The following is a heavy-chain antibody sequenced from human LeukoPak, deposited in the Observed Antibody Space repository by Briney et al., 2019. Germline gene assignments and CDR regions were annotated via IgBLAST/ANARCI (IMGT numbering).Heavy chain of an antibody. CDR3: ARYSSSSGGASYYLDY. V-gene: IGHV3-21*01. Sequence: GGSLRLSCAASGFTFSSYSMNWVRQAPGKGLEWVSSISSSSYIYYADSVKGRFTISRDNAKNTLFLQINSLRAEDTAVYYCARYSSSSGGASYYLDYWGHGTLVTVSS. J-gene: IGHJ4*01. CDR2: ISSSSYI. D-gene: IGHD6-6*01. CDR1: GFTFSSYS.